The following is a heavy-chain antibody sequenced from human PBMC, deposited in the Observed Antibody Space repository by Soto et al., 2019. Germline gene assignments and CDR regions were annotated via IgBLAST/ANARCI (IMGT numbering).Heavy chain of an antibody. CDR1: GFTFSDYY. CDR2: ISSSGSTI. D-gene: IGHD6-19*01. J-gene: IGHJ6*02. V-gene: IGHV3-11*01. Sequence: LRLSCAASGFTFSDYYMSWIRQAPGKGLEWVSYISSSGSTIYYADSVKGRFTISRDNAKNSLYLQMNSLRAEDTAVYYCARDIAVAGTVVPYYYGMDVWGQGTTVTVSS. CDR3: ARDIAVAGTVVPYYYGMDV.